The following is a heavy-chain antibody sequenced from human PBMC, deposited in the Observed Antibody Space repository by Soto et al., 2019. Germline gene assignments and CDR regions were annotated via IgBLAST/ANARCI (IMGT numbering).Heavy chain of an antibody. J-gene: IGHJ4*02. Sequence: PSETLSLTCTVSGGSISSAAYYWSWIRQHPGKGLEWIGYISHSGSTYYNPSLKSRVIISVDTSKNQFSVSLTSVTAADTAVYYCAREYTYGSTFFDCWGQGALVTVPS. CDR3: AREYTYGSTFFDC. D-gene: IGHD2-2*02. V-gene: IGHV4-31*03. CDR1: GGSISSAAYY. CDR2: ISHSGST.